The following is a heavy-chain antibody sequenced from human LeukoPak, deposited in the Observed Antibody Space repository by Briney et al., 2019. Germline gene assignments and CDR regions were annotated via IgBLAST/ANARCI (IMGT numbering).Heavy chain of an antibody. V-gene: IGHV1-8*01. CDR2: MNPNSGNT. CDR1: GYTFTSYD. CDR3: ARDLLYYYDSSGYYPD. D-gene: IGHD3-22*01. Sequence: ASVKVSCKASGYTFTSYDINWVRQATGQGLEWMGWMNPNSGNTGYAQKFQGRVTMTRNTSISTAYMELSSLRSEDTAVYYCARDLLYYYDSSGYYPDWGQGTLVTVSS. J-gene: IGHJ4*02.